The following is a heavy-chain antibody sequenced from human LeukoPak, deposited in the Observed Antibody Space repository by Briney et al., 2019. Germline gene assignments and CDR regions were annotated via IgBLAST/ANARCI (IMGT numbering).Heavy chain of an antibody. V-gene: IGHV3-21*01. CDR3: ARVAYDSSGYYYPYYMDV. CDR2: ISSSSSYI. Sequence: AGGSLRLSCAASGFTFSSYSMNWVRQAPGKGLEWVSSISSSSSYIYYADSVKGRFTISRDNAKNSLYLQMNSLRAEDTAVYYCARVAYDSSGYYYPYYMDVWGKGTTVTVSS. J-gene: IGHJ6*03. CDR1: GFTFSSYS. D-gene: IGHD3-22*01.